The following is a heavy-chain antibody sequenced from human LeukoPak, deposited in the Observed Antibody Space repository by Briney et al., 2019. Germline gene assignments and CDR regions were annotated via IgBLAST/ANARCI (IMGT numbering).Heavy chain of an antibody. D-gene: IGHD6-19*01. CDR2: IKRKADGGTA. Sequence: PGGSLRLSCAVSGLTFSSVWMSWVRQAPGKGLEWVGLIKRKADGGTADYAAPVKGRFTISRDDSKNMVYLQMNSLRTEDTAVYYCTSLSTIAVSGYWGQGTLVTVSS. CDR3: TSLSTIAVSGY. V-gene: IGHV3-15*01. CDR1: GLTFSSVW. J-gene: IGHJ4*02.